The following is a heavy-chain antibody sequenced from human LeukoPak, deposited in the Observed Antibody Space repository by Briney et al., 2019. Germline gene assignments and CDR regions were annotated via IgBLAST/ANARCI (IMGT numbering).Heavy chain of an antibody. J-gene: IGHJ5*02. CDR2: INPNSGGT. D-gene: IGHD2-15*01. Sequence: GASVKVSCKTSGYTFTGYYMHWVRQAPGQGLEWMGWINPNSGGTNYAQKFQGRVTMTRDTSISTAYMELSRLRSDDTAMYYCARKNYCSGGSCYSRGWFDPWGQGTLVTVSS. CDR3: ARKNYCSGGSCYSRGWFDP. CDR1: GYTFTGYY. V-gene: IGHV1-2*02.